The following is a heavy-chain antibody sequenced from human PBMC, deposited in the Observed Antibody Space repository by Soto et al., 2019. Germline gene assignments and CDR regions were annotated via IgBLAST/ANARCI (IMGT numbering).Heavy chain of an antibody. D-gene: IGHD3-3*01. J-gene: IGHJ4*02. CDR1: GGTFSSYA. CDR3: ARGGGELRFLAHFDY. CDR2: IIPIFGTA. Sequence: ASVKVSCKASGGTFSSYAISWVRQAPGQGLEWMGGIIPIFGTANYAQKFQGRVTITADESTSTAYMELSSLRSEDTAVYYCARGGGELRFLAHFDYWGQGTLVTVSS. V-gene: IGHV1-69*13.